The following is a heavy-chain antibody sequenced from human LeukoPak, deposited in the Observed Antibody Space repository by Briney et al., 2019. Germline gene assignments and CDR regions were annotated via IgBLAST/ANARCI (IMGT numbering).Heavy chain of an antibody. D-gene: IGHD6-13*01. Sequence: ASVKVSCKASGYTFTGYYMHWVRQAPGQGLEWMGWINPNSGGTNYAQKFQGRVTMTRDTSISTAYMELSRLRSDDTAVYYCARHSIAAADTGYYYYYMDVWGKGTTVTISS. CDR2: INPNSGGT. CDR1: GYTFTGYY. J-gene: IGHJ6*03. V-gene: IGHV1-2*02. CDR3: ARHSIAAADTGYYYYYMDV.